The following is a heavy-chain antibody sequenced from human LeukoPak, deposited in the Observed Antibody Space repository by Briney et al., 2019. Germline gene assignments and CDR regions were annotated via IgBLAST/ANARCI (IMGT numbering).Heavy chain of an antibody. Sequence: SETLSLTCTVSGGSISSSSYYWGWIRQPPGKGLEWIGSIYYSGSTYYNPSLKSRVTISVDTSKNQFSLKLSSVTAADTAVYYCARVRPGYSYGYVFGWFDPWGQGTLVTVSS. CDR3: ARVRPGYSYGYVFGWFDP. V-gene: IGHV4-39*07. CDR1: GGSISSSSYY. D-gene: IGHD5-18*01. CDR2: IYYSGST. J-gene: IGHJ5*02.